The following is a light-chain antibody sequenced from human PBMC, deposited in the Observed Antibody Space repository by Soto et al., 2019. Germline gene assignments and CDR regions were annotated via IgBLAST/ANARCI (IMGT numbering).Light chain of an antibody. CDR3: QQYGSSGT. CDR1: QTINNY. Sequence: DIQMTQSPSSLSASVGDSVTITCRTSQTINNYLNWYQQKPGKAPKLLVYSASSLQSGVPSRFSGSGSGTNFTLTISDLQPEDFAVYYCQQYGSSGTFGQGTKVDIK. CDR2: SAS. V-gene: IGKV1-39*01. J-gene: IGKJ1*01.